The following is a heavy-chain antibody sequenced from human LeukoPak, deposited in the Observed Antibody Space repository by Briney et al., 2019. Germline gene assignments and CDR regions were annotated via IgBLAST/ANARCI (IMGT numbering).Heavy chain of an antibody. D-gene: IGHD5-24*01. V-gene: IGHV1-18*01. CDR2: ISPYSGHT. CDR3: ARTGDGYNKPV. Sequence: ASVKVSCKASGYTFTSYGISWVRQAPGQGLEWMGWISPYSGHTNYAQKFLDRVTMTTDTSTSTVYMEVRSLRSADTAMFYCARTGDGYNKPVWGQGTLVIVSS. J-gene: IGHJ4*02. CDR1: GYTFTSYG.